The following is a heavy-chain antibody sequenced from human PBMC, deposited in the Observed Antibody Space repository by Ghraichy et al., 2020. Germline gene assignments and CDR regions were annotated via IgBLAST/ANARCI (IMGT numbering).Heavy chain of an antibody. CDR3: TRGLWVYRYFDL. J-gene: IGHJ2*01. CDR1: GYSISSGYY. V-gene: IGHV4-38-2*02. CDR2: IYHSGST. D-gene: IGHD7-27*01. Sequence: SQTLSLTCSVSGYSISSGYYWGWIRQPPGKGLEWIGSIYHSGSTYYNPSLKSRVTISVDTSKNQFSLKLSSVTAADTAVYYCTRGLWVYRYFDLWGRGTLVTVSS.